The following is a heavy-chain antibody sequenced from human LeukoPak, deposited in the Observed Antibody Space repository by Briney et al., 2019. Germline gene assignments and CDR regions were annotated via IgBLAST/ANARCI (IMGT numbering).Heavy chain of an antibody. J-gene: IGHJ6*02. V-gene: IGHV4-59*08. CDR3: ARLPIFGVAPNYCYYYGMDV. CDR2: IYYSGST. Sequence: SETLSLTCTVSGGSISSYYWSWIRQPPGKGLEWIGYIYYSGSTNYNPSLKSRVTISVDTSKNQFSLKLSSVTAADTAVYYCARLPIFGVAPNYCYYYGMDVWGQGTTVTVSS. D-gene: IGHD3-3*02. CDR1: GGSISSYY.